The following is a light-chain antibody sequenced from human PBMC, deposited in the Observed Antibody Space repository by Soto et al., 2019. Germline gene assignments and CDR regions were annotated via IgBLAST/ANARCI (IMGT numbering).Light chain of an antibody. CDR1: QSVSSSY. CDR2: GAS. V-gene: IGKV3-20*01. CDR3: QQYGTPRSVT. Sequence: EIVLTQSPGTLSLSPLERATLSCRASQSVSSSYLAWYQQKPGQAPRLLIYGASSRATGIPDRFSGSGSGTDFTLTISRLEPEDFAVYYCQQYGTPRSVTFGQGTRLEIK. J-gene: IGKJ5*01.